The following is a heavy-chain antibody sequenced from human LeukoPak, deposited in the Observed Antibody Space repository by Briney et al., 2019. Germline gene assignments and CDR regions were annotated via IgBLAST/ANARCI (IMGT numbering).Heavy chain of an antibody. CDR2: ISPKSGAT. J-gene: IGHJ4*02. V-gene: IGHV1-2*02. Sequence: ASVKVSCKTSGYTFIDYYMHWERQAPGQGLEWMGWISPKSGATDYAQKFQGSVTMTWDTSMTTAYMQLSSLRSDDTAVYFCARGEHYYDSSGREFEYWGQGTLVTVSS. D-gene: IGHD3-22*01. CDR3: ARGEHYYDSSGREFEY. CDR1: GYTFIDYY.